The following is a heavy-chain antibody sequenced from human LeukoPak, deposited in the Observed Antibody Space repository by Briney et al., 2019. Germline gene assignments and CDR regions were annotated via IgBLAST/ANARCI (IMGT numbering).Heavy chain of an antibody. D-gene: IGHD1-26*01. J-gene: IGHJ5*01. CDR1: GGSVSTNSAT. CDR3: ARLVGASWFDS. Sequence: TSQTLSLTCAISGGSVSTNSATWTWIRQSPSRGLEWLGRTYYRSKWYNDYAVSMKSRITINPATSKNQFSLQLNSVTPEDTAVYYCARLVGASWFDSWGQGTLVTVSS. V-gene: IGHV6-1*01. CDR2: TYYRSKWYN.